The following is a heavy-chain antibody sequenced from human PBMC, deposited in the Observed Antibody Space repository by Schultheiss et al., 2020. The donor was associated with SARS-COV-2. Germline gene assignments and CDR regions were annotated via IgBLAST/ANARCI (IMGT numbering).Heavy chain of an antibody. CDR2: IWYDGSNK. CDR1: GFTFSSYG. J-gene: IGHJ6*02. D-gene: IGHD6-19*01. Sequence: GESLKISCAASGFTFSSYGMHWVRQAPGKGLEWVAVIWYDGSNKYYADSVKGRFTISRDNSKNTLYLQMNSLRAEDTAVYYCAKGAGWRNYYYYYGMDVWGQGTTVTVSS. V-gene: IGHV3-33*06. CDR3: AKGAGWRNYYYYYGMDV.